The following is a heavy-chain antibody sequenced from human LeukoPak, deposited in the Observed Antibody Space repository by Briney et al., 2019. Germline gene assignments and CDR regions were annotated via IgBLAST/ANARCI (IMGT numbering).Heavy chain of an antibody. D-gene: IGHD4-23*01. CDR1: GFTFRNYW. CDR2: INQEGNDK. Sequence: GGSLRLSCAASGFTFRNYWMTWVRQAPGKGLEWVANINQEGNDKNYVDSVKGRFTISRDNTKNSLFLQMNSLRAEDTAVYYCVVTRTRGDHWGQGTLVTVSS. CDR3: VVTRTRGDH. V-gene: IGHV3-7*03. J-gene: IGHJ4*02.